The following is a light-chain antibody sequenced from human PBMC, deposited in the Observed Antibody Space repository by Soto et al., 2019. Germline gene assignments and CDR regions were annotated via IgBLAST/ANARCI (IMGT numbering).Light chain of an antibody. Sequence: QSVLTQPPSVSGAPGQRVTISCIGSSSNIGAGYDVHWYQQLPGTAPKLLIYGNSNRPSGVPDRFSGSKSGTSASLAITGLQAEDEADYYCQSYDSSLSALFGTGTKLTVL. CDR3: QSYDSSLSAL. V-gene: IGLV1-40*01. CDR1: SSNIGAGYD. J-gene: IGLJ1*01. CDR2: GNS.